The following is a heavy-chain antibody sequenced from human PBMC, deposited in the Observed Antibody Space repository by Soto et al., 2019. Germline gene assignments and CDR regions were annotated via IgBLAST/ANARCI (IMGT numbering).Heavy chain of an antibody. J-gene: IGHJ4*02. CDR2: IYFSGST. Sequence: SETLSLTCTVSGVSMNNTSYYWGWIRQSPGKGLEWIGTIYFSGSTFYNPSLKSRLTISIDRSKNQFSLRLTSVTAADTAVYYCARHGSYWGQGTLVTVSS. CDR1: GVSMNNTSYY. CDR3: ARHGSY. V-gene: IGHV4-39*01.